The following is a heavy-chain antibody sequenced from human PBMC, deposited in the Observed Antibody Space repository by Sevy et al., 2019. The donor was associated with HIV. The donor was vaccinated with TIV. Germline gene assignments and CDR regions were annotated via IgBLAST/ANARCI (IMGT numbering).Heavy chain of an antibody. V-gene: IGHV3-7*01. CDR3: AKQAYWALDY. CDR1: GFTFSSFW. CDR2: IKQDGSEK. Sequence: GGSLRLSCAVSGFTFSSFWMSWVRQAPGKGLEWVANIKQDGSEKYYVDSVKGRFTISRENAKNSLYLQMNSLRAEDAAMYYCAKQAYWALDYWGQGTLVTVSS. D-gene: IGHD2-15*01. J-gene: IGHJ4*02.